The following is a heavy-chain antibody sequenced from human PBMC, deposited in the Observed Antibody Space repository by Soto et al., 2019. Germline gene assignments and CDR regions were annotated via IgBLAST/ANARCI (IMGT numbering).Heavy chain of an antibody. CDR1: GFTFSIYA. CDR3: EKSGGASCYGPSDS. V-gene: IGHV3-23*01. J-gene: IGHJ4*02. D-gene: IGHD2-2*01. Sequence: EVQLLESGGGLVQPGGSLKLSCAASGFTFSIYAMSWVRQAPGRGLEWVSVISDSGGRTYYADSVKGRFTISRDNSKNTLYLQMNSLRAEDTAVYFCEKSGGASCYGPSDSWGQGTLVTVSS. CDR2: ISDSGGRT.